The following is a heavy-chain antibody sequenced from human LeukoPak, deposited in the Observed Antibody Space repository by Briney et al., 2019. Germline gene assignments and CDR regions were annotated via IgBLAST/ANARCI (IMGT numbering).Heavy chain of an antibody. J-gene: IGHJ5*01. CDR1: GGSISPYY. Sequence: LETLSLTCTVSGGSISPYYWSWIRQSPGQGLEWIGEIYYSGSTYYNPSLNSRLTMAVDTSKNQFSLKLTSVTDADTAVYYCARTAGAVSTYWRFDSWGQGTQVTVAS. V-gene: IGHV4-59*12. CDR3: ARTAGAVSTYWRFDS. D-gene: IGHD2/OR15-2a*01. CDR2: IYYSGST.